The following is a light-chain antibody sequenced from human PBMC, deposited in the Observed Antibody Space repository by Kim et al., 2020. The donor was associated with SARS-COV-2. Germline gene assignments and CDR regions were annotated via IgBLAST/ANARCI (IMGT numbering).Light chain of an antibody. V-gene: IGKV3-15*01. CDR2: GTS. Sequence: EIVMTQSPATLSVSPGERATLSCRASQSVSSNLAWYQQKPGQAPGLLIYGTSTSPGIPARFSGSGSGTEFTLTISSLQSEDFAVYYCQQYNNWPWTFGQGTKVDIK. J-gene: IGKJ1*01. CDR3: QQYNNWPWT. CDR1: QSVSSN.